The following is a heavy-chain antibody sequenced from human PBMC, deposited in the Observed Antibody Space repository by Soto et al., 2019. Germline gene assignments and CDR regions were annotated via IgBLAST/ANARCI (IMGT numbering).Heavy chain of an antibody. CDR1: GFTFSDYY. D-gene: IGHD6-19*01. V-gene: IGHV3-11*01. CDR3: PRDCGRYGPHYYMDV. J-gene: IGHJ6*03. Sequence: GGSLRLSCAASGFTFSDYYMSWIRQAPGKGLEWVSYISSSGSTIYYADSVKGRFTISRDNAKNSLYLQMNSLRAEDTAVYYCPRDCGRYGPHYYMDVWGKGTTVPVSS. CDR2: ISSSGSTI.